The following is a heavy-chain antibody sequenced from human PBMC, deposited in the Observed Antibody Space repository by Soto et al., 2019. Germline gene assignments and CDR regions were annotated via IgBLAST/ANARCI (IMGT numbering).Heavy chain of an antibody. CDR3: ARGGTIFGVVIDYYYYYGMDV. CDR1: GYTFTRYD. Sequence: ASVKGSCKASGYTFTRYDINWVRQATGQGLEWMGWMNPNSGNTGYAQKFQGRVTMTRNTSISTAYMELSSLRSEDTAVYYCARGGTIFGVVIDYYYYYGMDVCGQLPTV. V-gene: IGHV1-8*01. D-gene: IGHD3-3*01. CDR2: MNPNSGNT. J-gene: IGHJ6*02.